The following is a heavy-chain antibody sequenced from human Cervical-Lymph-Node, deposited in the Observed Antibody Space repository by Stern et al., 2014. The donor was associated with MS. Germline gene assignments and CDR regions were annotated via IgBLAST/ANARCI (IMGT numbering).Heavy chain of an antibody. CDR1: GASISTYY. V-gene: IGHV4-59*01. J-gene: IGHJ4*02. Sequence: QLQLQESGPRLVKPSETLSLTCTVSGASISTYYWSWILQTPGKGLEWIGYIYYSGSTKYNPSLESRVTISVDTSKNQFSLKLTSVTAADTALYFCASHPQVWLPFDHWGQGALVTVSS. D-gene: IGHD3-16*01. CDR3: ASHPQVWLPFDH. CDR2: IYYSGST.